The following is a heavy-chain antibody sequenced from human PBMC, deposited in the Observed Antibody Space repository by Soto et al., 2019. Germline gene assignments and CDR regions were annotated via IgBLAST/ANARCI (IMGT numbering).Heavy chain of an antibody. V-gene: IGHV4-39*01. Sequence: PEETLSLTCTVSGGSISSSSYFWGWIRQPPGKGLEWIGSIYYSGSTYYNPSLKSRVTVSVDTSKNQFSLKLSSVTAADTAVYYCARGALWTVVRSSGVFDYWGQGTLVTVSS. D-gene: IGHD2-15*01. CDR3: ARGALWTVVRSSGVFDY. CDR2: IYYSGST. J-gene: IGHJ4*02. CDR1: GGSISSSSYF.